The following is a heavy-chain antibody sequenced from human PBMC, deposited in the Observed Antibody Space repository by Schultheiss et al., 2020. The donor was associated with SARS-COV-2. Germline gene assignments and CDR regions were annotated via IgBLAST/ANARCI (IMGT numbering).Heavy chain of an antibody. Sequence: SVKVSCKASGYTFTSYGISWVRQAPGQGLEWMGGIIPIFGTANYAQKFQGRVTITADESTSTAYMELSSLRSEDTAVYYCARDTGGLAAAGSTGVYYYYGMDVWGQGTTVTVSS. CDR1: GYTFTSYG. D-gene: IGHD6-13*01. CDR2: IIPIFGTA. J-gene: IGHJ6*02. V-gene: IGHV1-69*13. CDR3: ARDTGGLAAAGSTGVYYYYGMDV.